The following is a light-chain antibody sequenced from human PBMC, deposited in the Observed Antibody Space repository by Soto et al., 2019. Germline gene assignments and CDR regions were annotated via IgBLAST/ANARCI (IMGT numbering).Light chain of an antibody. Sequence: QSALTQPASVTGSPGQSIAISCTGTNSDVGSFNAVSWYQQDPGKAPKLLIYEVTKRPSGVSDRFSGSKSGNTASLTISGLLAEDEADYHCCSRGGVSPTYVFGTGTKLTVL. CDR2: EVT. CDR3: CSRGGVSPTYV. V-gene: IGLV2-23*02. CDR1: NSDVGSFNA. J-gene: IGLJ1*01.